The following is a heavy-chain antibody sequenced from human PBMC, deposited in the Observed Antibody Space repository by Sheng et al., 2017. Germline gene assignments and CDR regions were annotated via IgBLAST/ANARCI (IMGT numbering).Heavy chain of an antibody. J-gene: IGHJ4*02. D-gene: IGHD6-19*01. CDR1: GGSFSGYY. CDR2: INHSGST. Sequence: QVQLQQWGAGLLKPSETLSLTCAVYGGSFSGYYWSWIRQPPGKGLEWIGEINHSGSTNYNPSLKSRVTISVDTSKNQFSLKLSSVTAADTAVYYCARWTGLVSFDYRGQGTLVTVSS. CDR3: ARWTGLVSFDY. V-gene: IGHV4-34*01.